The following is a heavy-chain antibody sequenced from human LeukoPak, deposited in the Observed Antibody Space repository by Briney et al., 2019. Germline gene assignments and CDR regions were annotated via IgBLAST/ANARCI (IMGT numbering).Heavy chain of an antibody. Sequence: ASVKVSCKTSGYTFNTYGIAWVRQAPGQGLEWMGWINPNSGGTNYAQKFQGRVTMTRDTSISTAYMELSRLRSDDTAVYYCAREEGRPTYYDFWSGFDNWFDPWGQGTLATVSS. CDR2: INPNSGGT. CDR3: AREEGRPTYYDFWSGFDNWFDP. J-gene: IGHJ5*02. CDR1: GYTFNTYG. V-gene: IGHV1-2*02. D-gene: IGHD3-3*01.